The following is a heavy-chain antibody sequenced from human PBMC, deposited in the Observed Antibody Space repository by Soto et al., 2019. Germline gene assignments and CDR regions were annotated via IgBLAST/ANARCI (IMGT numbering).Heavy chain of an antibody. J-gene: IGHJ6*02. V-gene: IGHV3-53*01. CDR1: GGSFSGYY. CDR3: ARDEGVRGVIKGGPYYYYYGMDV. Sequence: ETLSLTCAVYGGSFSGYYWSWVRQAPGKGLEWVSVIYSGGSTYYADSVKGRFTISRDNSKNTLYLQMNSLRAEDTAVYYCARDEGVRGVIKGGPYYYYYGMDVWGQGTTVTVSS. CDR2: IYSGGST. D-gene: IGHD3-10*01.